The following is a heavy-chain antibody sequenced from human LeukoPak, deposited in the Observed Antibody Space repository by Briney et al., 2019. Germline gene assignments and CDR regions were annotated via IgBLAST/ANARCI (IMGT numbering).Heavy chain of an antibody. V-gene: IGHV3-53*01. J-gene: IGHJ4*02. Sequence: GGSLRLSWAASGFTVSSNYMSWVRQAPGKGLEWVSVIYSGGSTYYADSVKGRFTISRDNSKNTLYLQMNSLRAEDTAVYYCARDVQGSYSDYWGQGTLVTVSS. CDR1: GFTVSSNY. D-gene: IGHD3-10*01. CDR3: ARDVQGSYSDY. CDR2: IYSGGST.